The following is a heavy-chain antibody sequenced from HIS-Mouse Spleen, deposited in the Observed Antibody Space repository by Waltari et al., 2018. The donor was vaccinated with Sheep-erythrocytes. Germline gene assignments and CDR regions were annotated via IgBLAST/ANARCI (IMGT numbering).Heavy chain of an antibody. CDR1: GGSFSGYY. Sequence: QVQLQQWGAGLLKPSETLSLTCAVYGGSFSGYYWSWIRQPPGKGLEWIGEIHHSGRTNYTPSPKRRVTISVDTSKNQFSLKLSSVTAADTAVYYCARGPYDSSGRPFDYWGQGTLVTVSS. J-gene: IGHJ4*02. CDR2: IHHSGRT. CDR3: ARGPYDSSGRPFDY. D-gene: IGHD3-22*01. V-gene: IGHV4-34*01.